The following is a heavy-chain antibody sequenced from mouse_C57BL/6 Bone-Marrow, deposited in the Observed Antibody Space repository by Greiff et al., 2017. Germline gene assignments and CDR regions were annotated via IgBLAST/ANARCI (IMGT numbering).Heavy chain of an antibody. J-gene: IGHJ4*01. V-gene: IGHV1-7*01. Sequence: QVQLQQSGAELAKPGASVKLSCKASGYTFTSYWMHWVKQRPGQGLEWIGYINPRSGYTKYNQKFKDKATLTADKSSSTAYMQLSSLTYEDSAVYYCERACEYYGSRVCYDDMDYWGQGTSVTVSS. CDR3: ERACEYYGSRVCYDDMDY. D-gene: IGHD1-1*01. CDR1: GYTFTSYW. CDR2: INPRSGYT.